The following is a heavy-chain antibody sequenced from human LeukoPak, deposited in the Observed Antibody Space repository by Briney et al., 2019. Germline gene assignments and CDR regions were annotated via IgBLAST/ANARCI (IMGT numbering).Heavy chain of an antibody. CDR3: AKDGTYYYDSSGYYGAFDV. D-gene: IGHD3-22*01. Sequence: PGGSLRLSCAASGFTSSSYAMSWVRQAPGKGLEWVSAISGSGGSTYYADSVKGRFTISRDNSKNTLYLQMNSLRAEDTAVYYCAKDGTYYYDSSGYYGAFDVWGQGTMVTVSS. CDR1: GFTSSSYA. J-gene: IGHJ3*01. CDR2: ISGSGGST. V-gene: IGHV3-23*01.